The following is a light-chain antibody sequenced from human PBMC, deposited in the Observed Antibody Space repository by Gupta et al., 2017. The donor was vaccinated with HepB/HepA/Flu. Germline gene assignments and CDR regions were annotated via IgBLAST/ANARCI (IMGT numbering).Light chain of an antibody. Sequence: DIQMTQSPSTLSASVGDRVTISCRATQNINTWLAWYQQKPGKVPRLLIYKASRLESGVPSRFSGSGSGTEFTLTISSLQPDDFATYYCQQYESYTTFGQGTKVETK. J-gene: IGKJ1*01. CDR1: QNINTW. V-gene: IGKV1-5*03. CDR2: KAS. CDR3: QQYESYTT.